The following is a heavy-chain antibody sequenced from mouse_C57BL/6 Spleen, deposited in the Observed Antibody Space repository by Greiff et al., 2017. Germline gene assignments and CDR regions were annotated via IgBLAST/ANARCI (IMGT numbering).Heavy chain of an antibody. Sequence: VHVKQSGAELVKPGASVKLSCTASGFNIKDYYMHWVKQRTEQGLEWIGRIDPEDGETKYAPKLQGKATITADTSSNTAYLQLSSLTSEDTAVYYCACIYYDYDFDVWGTGTTVTVSS. CDR2: IDPEDGET. CDR1: GFNIKDYY. D-gene: IGHD2-4*01. V-gene: IGHV14-2*01. CDR3: ACIYYDYDFDV. J-gene: IGHJ1*03.